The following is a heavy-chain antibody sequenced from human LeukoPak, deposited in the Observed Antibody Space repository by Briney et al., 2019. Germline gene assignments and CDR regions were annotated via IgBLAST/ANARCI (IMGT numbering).Heavy chain of an antibody. CDR2: TYYRSEWYY. Sequence: SQTLSLTCAISGDSVSSNSGAWNWIRQSPSRGLEWLGRTYYRSEWYYDYAVSVKGRITINSDTSKNQFSLQLNFVTPEDTAVYYCARDVYYGSGSPRLDYWGQGTLVTVSS. D-gene: IGHD3-10*01. J-gene: IGHJ4*02. V-gene: IGHV6-1*01. CDR3: ARDVYYGSGSPRLDY. CDR1: GDSVSSNSGA.